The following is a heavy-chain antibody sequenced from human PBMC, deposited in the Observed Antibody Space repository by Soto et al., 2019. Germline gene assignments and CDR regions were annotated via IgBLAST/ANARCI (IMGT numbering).Heavy chain of an antibody. J-gene: IGHJ4*02. Sequence: GGSLRLSCAASGFSFSDYAMSWVRQAPGKGLEWVSVISEIGGTTHYADSVRGRFTVSRDNSKNSLSLRMNSLRDEDTAVYFCAKRSPYSSGWYSPIFDYWGQGALVTVSS. CDR1: GFSFSDYA. CDR2: ISEIGGTT. D-gene: IGHD6-19*01. V-gene: IGHV3-23*01. CDR3: AKRSPYSSGWYSPIFDY.